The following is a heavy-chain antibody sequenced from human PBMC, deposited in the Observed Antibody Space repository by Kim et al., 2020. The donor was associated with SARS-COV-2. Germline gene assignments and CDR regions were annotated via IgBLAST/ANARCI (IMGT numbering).Heavy chain of an antibody. Sequence: GGSLRLSCAASGFTISNAWMSWVRQAPGKGLEWVGRIKSKTDGGTTEYAAPVKGRFTISRDDSTNTLFLQMSSLKTEDTALYYCTRWNSGNDYDASWGQGTLVTVSS. CDR3: TRWNSGNDYDAS. D-gene: IGHD1-26*01. CDR1: GFTISNAW. CDR2: IKSKTDGGTT. J-gene: IGHJ5*02. V-gene: IGHV3-15*01.